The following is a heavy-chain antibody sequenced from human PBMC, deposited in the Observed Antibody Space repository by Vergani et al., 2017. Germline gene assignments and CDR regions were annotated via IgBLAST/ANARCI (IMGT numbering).Heavy chain of an antibody. CDR1: GYTFTSYY. Sequence: QVKLVQSGAEVKKPGASVKVSCKASGYTFTSYYMHWVRQAPGQGLEWMGIINPSGGSTSYAQKFQGRVTMTRDTSTSTVYMELSSLRSEDTAVYYCARPIRNSKSTCADAFDIWGQGTMVTVSS. V-gene: IGHV1-46*03. J-gene: IGHJ3*02. D-gene: IGHD4-23*01. CDR3: ARPIRNSKSTCADAFDI. CDR2: INPSGGST.